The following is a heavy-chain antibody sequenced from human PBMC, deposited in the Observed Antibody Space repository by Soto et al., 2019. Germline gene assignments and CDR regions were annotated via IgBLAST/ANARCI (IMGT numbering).Heavy chain of an antibody. CDR3: ARTGGGYHTQSAY. CDR1: GGSISSSSYY. V-gene: IGHV4-39*01. CDR2: IYYSGST. D-gene: IGHD5-12*01. J-gene: IGHJ4*02. Sequence: SEALSLTCTVSGGSISSSSYYWGWIRQPPGKGLEWIGTIYYSGSTYYNPSLKSRVTISVDTSKNQFSLKLSSVTAADTAVYYCARTGGGYHTQSAYWGQGSLVTVSS.